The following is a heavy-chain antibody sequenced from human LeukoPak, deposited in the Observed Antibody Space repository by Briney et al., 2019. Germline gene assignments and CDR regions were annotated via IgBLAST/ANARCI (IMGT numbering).Heavy chain of an antibody. V-gene: IGHV3-48*04. CDR2: ISSSGSTI. CDR3: ARGGSSPPLYYYYYYMDV. Sequence: PGGSLRLSCAASGFTFSSYAMHWVRQAPGKGLEWVSYISSSGSTIYYADSVKGRFTISRDNAKNSLYLQMNSLRAEDTAVYYCARGGSSPPLYYYYYYMDVWGKGTTVTVSS. CDR1: GFTFSSYA. J-gene: IGHJ6*03. D-gene: IGHD6-13*01.